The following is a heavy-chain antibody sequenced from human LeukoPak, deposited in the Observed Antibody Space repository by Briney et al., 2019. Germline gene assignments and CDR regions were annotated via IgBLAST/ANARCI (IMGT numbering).Heavy chain of an antibody. V-gene: IGHV3-33*01. Sequence: PGRSLRLSCAASGFTFSSYGMHWVRQAPGKGLEWVAVIWYDGSNKYYADSVKGRFTTSRDNSKNTLYLQMNSLRAEDTAVYYCARGPRFLGNTSRRQGFDYWGQGTLVTVSS. CDR2: IWYDGSNK. CDR3: ARGPRFLGNTSRRQGFDY. CDR1: GFTFSSYG. D-gene: IGHD1-26*01. J-gene: IGHJ4*02.